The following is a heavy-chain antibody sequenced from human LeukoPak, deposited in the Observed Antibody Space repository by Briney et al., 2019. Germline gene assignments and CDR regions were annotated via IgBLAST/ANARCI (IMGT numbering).Heavy chain of an antibody. CDR1: GFTFSSYA. V-gene: IGHV3-30*04. J-gene: IGHJ6*03. Sequence: GGSLRLSCAASGFTFSSYAMHWVRQAPGKGLEWVAVISYDGSNKYYADSVKGRFTISRDNSKNTLYLQLNSLRAEDTAVYYCARWYYYDSSGYYYGHYYYMDVWGKGTTVTISS. CDR3: ARWYYYDSSGYYYGHYYYMDV. D-gene: IGHD3-22*01. CDR2: ISYDGSNK.